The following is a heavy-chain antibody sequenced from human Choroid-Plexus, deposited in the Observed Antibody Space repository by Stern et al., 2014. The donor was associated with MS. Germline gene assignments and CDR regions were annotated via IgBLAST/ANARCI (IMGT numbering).Heavy chain of an antibody. CDR1: GFTFGSCA. CDR3: AKDRHYLTYFFDH. CDR2: VSYDGSNK. D-gene: IGHD2/OR15-2a*01. J-gene: IGHJ5*02. Sequence: VQLVESGGGVVQPGRPRRLSCVASGFTFGSCAMHWVRQAPGKGLEWVAGVSYDGSNKYYADSVKGRFTISRDNSQNTLYMQMSSLRPEDTAVYYCAKDRHYLTYFFDHWGQGSLVTVSS. V-gene: IGHV3-30*18.